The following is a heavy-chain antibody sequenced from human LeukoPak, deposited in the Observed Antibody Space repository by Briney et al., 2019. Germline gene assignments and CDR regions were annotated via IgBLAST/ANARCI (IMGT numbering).Heavy chain of an antibody. J-gene: IGHJ1*01. Sequence: TSETLSLTCTVSDGSISSNNYFWGWIRQPPGKGLEWIGTIYYSGSTYYNPSLKSRVTISVDTSKNQSSLRLSSVTAADTAVYYCARHDSSGQYFQHWGQGTLVTVSS. D-gene: IGHD6-19*01. CDR3: ARHDSSGQYFQH. CDR2: IYYSGST. CDR1: DGSISSNNYF. V-gene: IGHV4-39*01.